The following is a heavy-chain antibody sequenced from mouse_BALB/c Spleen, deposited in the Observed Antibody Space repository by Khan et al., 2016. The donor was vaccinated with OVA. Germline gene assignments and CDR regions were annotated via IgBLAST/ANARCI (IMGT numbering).Heavy chain of an antibody. V-gene: IGHV1-4*01. CDR3: VRDGAYHRNDGWFAY. CDR1: GYTFTSYT. J-gene: IGHJ3*01. CDR2: INPSNGYT. Sequence: QVQLQQSGAELARPGASVKMSCKASGYTFTSYTIHWIKKRSGQGLEWIGYINPSNGYTNYNQTFKDKATLTTDKSSTTAYLQLSSLTSDDSAVDNCVRDGAYHRNDGWFAYWGQGTLVTVSA. D-gene: IGHD2-14*01.